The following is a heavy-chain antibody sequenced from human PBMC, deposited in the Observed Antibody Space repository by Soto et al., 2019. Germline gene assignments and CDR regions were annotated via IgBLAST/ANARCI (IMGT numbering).Heavy chain of an antibody. V-gene: IGHV3-48*02. CDR1: GFTFSSYS. Sequence: GGSLRLSCAASGFTFSSYSMNWVRQAPGKGLEWVSYISSSASIIYYADSVKGRFTISRDNGKNSLYLQMHSLRDAGTAVYYCATDRYCSSTTCYTEKNYWGQGTLVTVSS. D-gene: IGHD2-2*01. CDR3: ATDRYCSSTTCYTEKNY. J-gene: IGHJ4*02. CDR2: ISSSASII.